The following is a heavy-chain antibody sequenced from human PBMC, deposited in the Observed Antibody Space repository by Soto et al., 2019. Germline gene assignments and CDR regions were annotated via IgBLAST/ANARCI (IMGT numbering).Heavy chain of an antibody. J-gene: IGHJ4*02. CDR1: GGSVSSEHYY. CDR2: IYYSGST. Sequence: PSETLSLTCTVSGGSVSSEHYYWSWIRQPPGKGLEWIGYIYYSGSTNYNPSLKSRVTISVDTSKNQFSLKLSSVTAADTAVYYCARRWGRTFDYWGQGTLVTVSS. CDR3: ARRWGRTFDY. D-gene: IGHD7-27*01. V-gene: IGHV4-61*01.